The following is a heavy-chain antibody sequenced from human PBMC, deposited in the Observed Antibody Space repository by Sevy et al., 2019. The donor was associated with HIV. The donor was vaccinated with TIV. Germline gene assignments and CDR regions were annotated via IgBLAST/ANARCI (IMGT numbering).Heavy chain of an antibody. D-gene: IGHD2-15*01. J-gene: IGHJ6*02. CDR2: ISYDGSYK. Sequence: GGSLRLSCAASGFAFSNYFAMHWVRQAPGKGLEWVALISYDGSYKYYADSVKGQFTFSRDNFKNTLYLKMNLLTTEDTAVYYCARPRAKYVDHYCLYAMDVWGQGTTVTVSS. CDR1: GFAFSNYFA. CDR3: ARPRAKYVDHYCLYAMDV. V-gene: IGHV3-30-3*01.